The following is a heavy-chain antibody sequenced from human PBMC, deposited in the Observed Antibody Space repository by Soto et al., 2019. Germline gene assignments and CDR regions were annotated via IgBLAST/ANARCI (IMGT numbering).Heavy chain of an antibody. J-gene: IGHJ4*02. CDR3: AKGVQVNIVATYYFDY. CDR1: GFTFSSYA. D-gene: IGHD5-12*01. CDR2: ISGSGGST. Sequence: EVQLLESGGGLVQPGGSLRLSCAASGFTFSSYAMSWVRQAPGKGLEWVSAISGSGGSTYYADSVKGRFTISRDNSKNTLYLQMNGLRAEDTAVYYCAKGVQVNIVATYYFDYWGQGTLVTVSS. V-gene: IGHV3-23*01.